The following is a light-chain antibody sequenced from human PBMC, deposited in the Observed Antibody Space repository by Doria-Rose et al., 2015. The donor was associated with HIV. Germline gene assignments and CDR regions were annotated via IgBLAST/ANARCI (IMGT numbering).Light chain of an antibody. CDR2: GAS. CDR3: QHYGNSLT. Sequence: TQSPGTLSLSPGERVTLSCRASQGVSSSYLAWYQQKPGQPPRLLIYGASSRASGIPDRFSGSGSGTDFTLTIGRLEPEDFAVYYCQHYGNSLTFGGGTKVE. J-gene: IGKJ4*01. CDR1: QGVSSSY. V-gene: IGKV3-20*01.